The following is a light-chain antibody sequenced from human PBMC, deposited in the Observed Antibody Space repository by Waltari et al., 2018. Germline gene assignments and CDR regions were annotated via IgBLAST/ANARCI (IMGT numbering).Light chain of an antibody. CDR1: RSDVGGYNY. J-gene: IGLJ3*02. V-gene: IGLV2-14*03. CDR2: DVS. CDR3: STYTSTNTWV. Sequence: QSALTQPASVSGSPGQSITISCPGTRSDVGGYNYVSWYQQHPGKAPKVMIYDVSNRPSGVSNRFSGSKSGNTASLTISGLQAEDEADYYCSTYTSTNTWVFGGGTRLTVL.